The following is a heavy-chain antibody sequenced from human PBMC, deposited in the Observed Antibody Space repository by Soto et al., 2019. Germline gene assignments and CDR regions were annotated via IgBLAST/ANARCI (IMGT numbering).Heavy chain of an antibody. D-gene: IGHD6-19*01. CDR3: ARHGRAVAGMGDY. J-gene: IGHJ4*02. CDR1: GGSISSYY. CDR2: IYYSGST. Sequence: QVQLRESGPGLVKPSETLSLTCTVSGGSISSYYWSWIRQPPGKGLEWIGYIYYSGSTNYNPSLKSRVTISVDTSKNQFSLKLNSVTAADTAVYYCARHGRAVAGMGDYWGQGTLVTVSS. V-gene: IGHV4-59*08.